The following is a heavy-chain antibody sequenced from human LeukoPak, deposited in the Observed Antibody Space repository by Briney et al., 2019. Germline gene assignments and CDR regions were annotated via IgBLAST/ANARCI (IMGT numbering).Heavy chain of an antibody. D-gene: IGHD6-13*01. Sequence: GGSLRLSCAASGFTFSSYAMSWVRQAPGKGLEWVSAISGSGGSTYYADSVEGRFTISRDNSKNTLYLQMNSLRAEDMAVYYCAKAEGDSSSWGLSYCYYYYGMDVWGQGTTVTVSS. J-gene: IGHJ6*02. CDR1: GFTFSSYA. CDR2: ISGSGGST. CDR3: AKAEGDSSSWGLSYCYYYYGMDV. V-gene: IGHV3-23*01.